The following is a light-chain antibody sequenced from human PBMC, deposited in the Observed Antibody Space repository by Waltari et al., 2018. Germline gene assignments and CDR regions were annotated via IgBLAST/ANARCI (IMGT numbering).Light chain of an antibody. J-gene: IGLJ2*01. CDR1: NSDVGNYKP. CDR3: SSFAGASKGV. CDR2: AIS. Sequence: HSALTQPASVSGSPGQSITLSCTGTNSDVGNYKPVSWYQQHPAKAPQLKSYAISKRPSGVSDRFYGSKSGDMASLTISGRQPEDEAEYFCSSFAGASKGVFGGGTKVTVL. V-gene: IGLV2-23*02.